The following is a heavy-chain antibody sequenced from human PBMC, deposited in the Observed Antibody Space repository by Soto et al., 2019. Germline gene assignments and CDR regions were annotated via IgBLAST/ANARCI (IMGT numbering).Heavy chain of an antibody. Sequence: GGSLRLSCAASGFTFSSYAMHWVRQAPGKGLEWVAVISYDGSNKYYADSVKGRFTISRDNSKNTLYLQMNSLRAEDTAVYDCAREAYCGGDCYSPRGYFDYWGQGTLVTVSS. CDR1: GFTFSSYA. V-gene: IGHV3-30-3*01. D-gene: IGHD2-21*02. CDR2: ISYDGSNK. CDR3: AREAYCGGDCYSPRGYFDY. J-gene: IGHJ4*02.